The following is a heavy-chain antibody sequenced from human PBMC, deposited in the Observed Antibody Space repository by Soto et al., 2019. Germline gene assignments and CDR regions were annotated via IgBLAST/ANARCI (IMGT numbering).Heavy chain of an antibody. CDR3: ASLPDYYYYGMDV. CDR2: IYYSGST. CDR1: GGSISRSSYY. Sequence: PSETLSLTCTVSGGSISRSSYYWCWIRHPPGKGLEWIGSIYYSGSTYYNPSLKSRVTISVDTSKNQFSLKLSSVTAADTAVYYCASLPDYYYYGMDVWGQGTTVTVSS. J-gene: IGHJ6*02. V-gene: IGHV4-39*01.